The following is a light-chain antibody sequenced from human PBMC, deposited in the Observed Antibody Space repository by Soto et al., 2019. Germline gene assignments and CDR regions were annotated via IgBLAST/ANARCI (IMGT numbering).Light chain of an antibody. J-gene: IGKJ1*01. CDR1: QSFSSN. CDR3: QQYGSSPRT. CDR2: GAS. V-gene: IGKV3-15*01. Sequence: EIVMTQSPATLSVSPGARATLSCRASQSFSSNLAWYQQKPGQAPRLLIYGASTRATGIPARFSGSGSGTEFTLTISSLQSEDFAVYYCQQYGSSPRTFGQGTKVDIK.